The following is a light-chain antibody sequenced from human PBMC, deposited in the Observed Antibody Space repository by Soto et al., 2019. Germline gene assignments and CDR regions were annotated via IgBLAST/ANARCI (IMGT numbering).Light chain of an antibody. J-gene: IGLJ2*01. CDR2: EVS. Sequence: QSVLTQPASVSGSPGQSITISCTGSSSDVGGYNFVSWYQQHPGKAPKLMIYEVSNQPSGVSNRFSGSKSGNTASLTISGLQAEDEADYHCSSYTSSSTLVFGGGTKLTVL. V-gene: IGLV2-14*01. CDR3: SSYTSSSTLV. CDR1: SSDVGGYNF.